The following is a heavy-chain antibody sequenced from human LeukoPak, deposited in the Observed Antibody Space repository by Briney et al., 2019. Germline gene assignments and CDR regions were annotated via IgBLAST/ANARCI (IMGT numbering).Heavy chain of an antibody. CDR2: IRGSGDRT. Sequence: GGSLRLSCAASGFTFSSYAMSWVRQAPGKGLECVSLIRGSGDRTYYADSVKGRFTISRDNSKDTVYLQMNSLRAEDTAVYYCAKYPDSGDYYFDYWGQGTLVTVSS. J-gene: IGHJ4*02. D-gene: IGHD3-22*01. CDR1: GFTFSSYA. V-gene: IGHV3-23*01. CDR3: AKYPDSGDYYFDY.